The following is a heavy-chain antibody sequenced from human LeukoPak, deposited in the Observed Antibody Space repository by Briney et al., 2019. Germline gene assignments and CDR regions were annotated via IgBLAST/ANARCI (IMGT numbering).Heavy chain of an antibody. CDR2: IDYSGST. J-gene: IGHJ4*02. V-gene: IGHV4-59*01. CDR1: GGSISSYY. CDR3: ASDYGSGSLHVDY. D-gene: IGHD3-10*01. Sequence: SETLSLTCTVSGGSISSYYWSWIRQPPGKGLEWIGYIDYSGSTNYNPSLKSRVTISADTSKNQFSLKLSSVAAADTAVYYCASDYGSGSLHVDYWGQGTLVTVSS.